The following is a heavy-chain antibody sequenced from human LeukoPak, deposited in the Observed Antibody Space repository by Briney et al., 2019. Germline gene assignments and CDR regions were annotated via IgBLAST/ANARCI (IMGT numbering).Heavy chain of an antibody. CDR1: GYTFTGYY. CDR2: INPNSGGT. D-gene: IGHD1-26*01. J-gene: IGHJ5*02. CDR3: AKVGALYNWFDP. Sequence: GASVKVSCKASGYTFTGYYMHWVRQDPGQGLEGMGWINPNSGGTNYAQKFQGRVTMTRDTSISTAYMELSRLRSDDTAVYYCAKVGALYNWFDPWGQGTLVTVSS. V-gene: IGHV1-2*02.